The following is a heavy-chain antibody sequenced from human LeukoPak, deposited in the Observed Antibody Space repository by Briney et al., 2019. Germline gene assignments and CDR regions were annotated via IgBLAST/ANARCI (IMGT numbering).Heavy chain of an antibody. D-gene: IGHD3-22*01. J-gene: IGHJ4*02. CDR3: ARERRSYYGSRDFDY. Sequence: GGSLRLSCAASGFTFSSYAMHWVRQAPGKGLEWVAVISYDGSNKYYADSVKGRFTISRDNSKNTLYLQMNSLRAEDTAVYYCARERRSYYGSRDFDYWGQGTLVTVSS. CDR2: ISYDGSNK. CDR1: GFTFSSYA. V-gene: IGHV3-30-3*01.